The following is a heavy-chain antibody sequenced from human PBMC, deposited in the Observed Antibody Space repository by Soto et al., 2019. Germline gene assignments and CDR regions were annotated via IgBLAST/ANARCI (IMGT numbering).Heavy chain of an antibody. CDR1: GDSMNNADYF. CDR3: ARDRAHFYESSGRLDL. V-gene: IGHV4-30-4*01. Sequence: SETLSLNCSVSGDSMNNADYFWTWIRQPTGKGLQWIGYISCSGITFYNPSLKTRLTRSVDTSKKQFSVRLRSVTAADTAVYYCARDRAHFYESSGRLDLWGQGMLVTVSS. J-gene: IGHJ4*02. CDR2: ISCSGIT. D-gene: IGHD3-22*01.